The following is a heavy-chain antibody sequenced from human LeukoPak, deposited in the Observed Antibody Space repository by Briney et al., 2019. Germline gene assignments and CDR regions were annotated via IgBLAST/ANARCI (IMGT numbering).Heavy chain of an antibody. CDR3: ARDLDYYDSSGYRLDY. V-gene: IGHV3-21*01. CDR2: ISSSSSYI. CDR1: GFTFSNAW. J-gene: IGHJ4*02. D-gene: IGHD3-22*01. Sequence: GGSLRLSCAASGFTFSNAWMTWVRQAPGKGLEWVSSISSSSSYIYYADSVKGRFTISRDNAKNSLYLQMNSLRAEDTAVYYCARDLDYYDSSGYRLDYWGQGTLVTVSS.